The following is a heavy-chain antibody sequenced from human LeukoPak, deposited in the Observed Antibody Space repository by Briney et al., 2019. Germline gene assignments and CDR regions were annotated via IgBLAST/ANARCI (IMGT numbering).Heavy chain of an antibody. CDR1: GGSISSSSYY. CDR3: AGVAGDSSGYIYGMDV. CDR2: IYYSGST. Sequence: PSETLSLTCTVSGGSISSSSYYWGWIRQPPGKGLEWIGSIYYSGSTYYNPSLKSRVTISVDTSKNQFSLKLSSVTAADTAVYYCAGVAGDSSGYIYGMDVWGQGTTVTVSS. V-gene: IGHV4-39*07. D-gene: IGHD3-22*01. J-gene: IGHJ6*02.